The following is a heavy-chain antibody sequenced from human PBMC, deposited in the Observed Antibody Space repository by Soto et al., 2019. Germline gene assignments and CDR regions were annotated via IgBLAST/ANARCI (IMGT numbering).Heavy chain of an antibody. CDR2: ISGSGGST. CDR3: AKSFGGNYPGAFDI. Sequence: PGGSLGLSCAASGFTLSDHYMDWVRQAPGKGLEWVSAISGSGGSTYYADSVKGRFTISRDNSKNTLYLQMNGLRAEDTAVYYCAKSFGGNYPGAFDIWGQGTMVTVSS. CDR1: GFTLSDHY. J-gene: IGHJ3*02. D-gene: IGHD1-26*01. V-gene: IGHV3-23*01.